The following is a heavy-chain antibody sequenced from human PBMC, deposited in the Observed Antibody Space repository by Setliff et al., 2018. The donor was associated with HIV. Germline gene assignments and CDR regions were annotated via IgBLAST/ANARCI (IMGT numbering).Heavy chain of an antibody. Sequence: PSETLSLTCTVSGGSISSSSYYWGWIRQPPGKGLEWIGSIYYSGSTYYNPSLKSRVTISVDTSKNQFSLRLNSVTAADTAVYYCARWGVAVAGTRGQFDYWGQGTLVTVSS. D-gene: IGHD6-19*01. J-gene: IGHJ4*02. CDR2: IYYSGST. CDR3: ARWGVAVAGTRGQFDY. V-gene: IGHV4-39*01. CDR1: GGSISSSSYY.